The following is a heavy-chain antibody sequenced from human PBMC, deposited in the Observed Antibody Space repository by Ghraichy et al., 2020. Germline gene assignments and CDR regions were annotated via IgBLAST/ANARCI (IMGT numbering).Heavy chain of an antibody. CDR3: ARGGQWLVKHYGMDV. Sequence: ASVKVSCKAAGYTFSVYYMHCVRQAPGQGLDGVGGINPKTDGTKYAGKCQGRVTMTRDTSINALYMELRRLTSDDTAVYYCARGGQWLVKHYGMDVWGQGATVSVSS. J-gene: IGHJ6*02. V-gene: IGHV1-2*02. CDR1: GYTFSVYY. D-gene: IGHD6-19*01. CDR2: INPKTDGT.